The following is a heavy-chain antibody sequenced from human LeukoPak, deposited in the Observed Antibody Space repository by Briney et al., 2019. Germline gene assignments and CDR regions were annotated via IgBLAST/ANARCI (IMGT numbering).Heavy chain of an antibody. CDR1: GYTFTGYY. Sequence: ASVKVSCKASGYTFTGYYMHWVRQAPGQGLEWMGWINPNSGGTNYAQKFQGRVTMTRDTSISTAYMELSRLRSDDTAVYYCARDLGPEGYFDYWGQGTLVTVSS. CDR3: ARDLGPEGYFDY. CDR2: INPNSGGT. D-gene: IGHD7-27*01. V-gene: IGHV1-2*02. J-gene: IGHJ4*02.